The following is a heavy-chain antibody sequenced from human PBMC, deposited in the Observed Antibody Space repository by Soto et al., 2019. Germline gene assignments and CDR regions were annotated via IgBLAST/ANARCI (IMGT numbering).Heavy chain of an antibody. V-gene: IGHV1-2*04. Sequence: ASVKVSCKASGYSFPDYHIHWVRQAPGEGREWLGRINPKSGGTSTAQKFQGWVTMTTDTSISTASMELTRLTSDDTAIYYCARGDSTDCSNGVCSFFYNHDMDVWGQGTTVTVSS. CDR1: GYSFPDYH. CDR2: INPKSGGT. J-gene: IGHJ6*02. CDR3: ARGDSTDCSNGVCSFFYNHDMDV. D-gene: IGHD2-8*01.